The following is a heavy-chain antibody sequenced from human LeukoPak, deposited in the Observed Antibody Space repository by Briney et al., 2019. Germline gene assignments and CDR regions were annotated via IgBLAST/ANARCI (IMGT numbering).Heavy chain of an antibody. CDR3: ARDQLVDIVATVGYYFDY. V-gene: IGHV1-69*04. CDR1: GGTFSSYA. Sequence: ASVTVSCKASGGTFSSYAISWVRQAPGQGLEWMGRIIPILGIANYAQKFQGRVTITADKSTSTAYMELSSLRSEDTAVYYCARDQLVDIVATVGYYFDYWGQGTLVTVSS. D-gene: IGHD5-12*01. J-gene: IGHJ4*02. CDR2: IIPILGIA.